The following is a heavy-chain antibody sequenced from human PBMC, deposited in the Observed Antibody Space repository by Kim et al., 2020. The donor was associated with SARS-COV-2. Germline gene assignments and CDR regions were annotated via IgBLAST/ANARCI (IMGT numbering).Heavy chain of an antibody. CDR1: GFTFSSYA. J-gene: IGHJ6*02. Sequence: GGSLRLSCAASGFTFSSYAMSWVRQAPGKGLEWVSAISGSGGSTYYADSVKGRFTISRDNSKNTLYLQMNSLRAEDTAVYYCAKDNPDFWSGPNYYGMDVWGQGTTVTVSS. CDR2: ISGSGGST. CDR3: AKDNPDFWSGPNYYGMDV. V-gene: IGHV3-23*01. D-gene: IGHD3-3*01.